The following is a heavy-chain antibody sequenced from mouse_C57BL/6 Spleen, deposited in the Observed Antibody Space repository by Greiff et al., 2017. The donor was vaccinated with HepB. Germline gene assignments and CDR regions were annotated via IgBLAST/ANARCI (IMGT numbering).Heavy chain of an antibody. V-gene: IGHV14-2*01. CDR3: ARLITTVGWYFDV. CDR1: GFNIKDYY. CDR2: IDPEDGET. D-gene: IGHD1-1*01. J-gene: IGHJ1*03. Sequence: EVQLQQSGAELVKPGASVKLSCTASGFNIKDYYMHWVKQRTEQGLEWIGRIDPEDGETKYAPKFQGKATITADTSSNTAYLQLSSLTSEDTAVYYCARLITTVGWYFDVWGTWTTVTVSS.